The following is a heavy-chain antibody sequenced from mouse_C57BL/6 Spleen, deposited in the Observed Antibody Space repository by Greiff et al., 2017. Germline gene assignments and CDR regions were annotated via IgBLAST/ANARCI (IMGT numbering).Heavy chain of an antibody. CDR1: GYTFTSYW. V-gene: IGHV1-64*01. Sequence: VQLQQPGAELVKPGASVKLSCKASGYTFTSYWLHWVKQRPGQGLEWIGMIHPNSGSTNYNEKVKSKATLTVDKSYSTAYMQLSSLTSEDSAVYYCARRFDYYAMDYWGQGTSVTVSS. J-gene: IGHJ4*01. CDR2: IHPNSGST. CDR3: ARRFDYYAMDY.